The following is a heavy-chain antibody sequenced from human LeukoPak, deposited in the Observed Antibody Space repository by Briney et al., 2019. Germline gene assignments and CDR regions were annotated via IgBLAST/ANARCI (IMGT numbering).Heavy chain of an antibody. CDR3: ASRYYDSSGYLA. CDR1: GYTFTSYG. V-gene: IGHV1-2*02. Sequence: ASVKVSCKASGYTFTSYGISWVRQAPGQGLEWMGWINPNSGGTNYAQKFQGRVTMTRDTSISTAYMELSRLRSDDTAVYYCASRYYDSSGYLAWGQGTLVTVSS. CDR2: INPNSGGT. D-gene: IGHD3-22*01. J-gene: IGHJ5*02.